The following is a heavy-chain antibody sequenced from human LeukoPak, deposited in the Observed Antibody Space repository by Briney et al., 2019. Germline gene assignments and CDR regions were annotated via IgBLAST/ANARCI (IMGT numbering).Heavy chain of an antibody. J-gene: IGHJ6*02. CDR3: TTDQAAAGTQASYSYGMDV. CDR2: IYSGDST. Sequence: GGSLRLSCAASGFTVSSNYMNWVRQAPGKGLEWGSVIYSGDSTYYADSVKGRFTISRENAKNSLYLQMNSLRAGDTAVYYCTTDQAAAGTQASYSYGMDVWGPETTVTASS. D-gene: IGHD6-13*01. CDR1: GFTVSSNY. V-gene: IGHV3-53*01.